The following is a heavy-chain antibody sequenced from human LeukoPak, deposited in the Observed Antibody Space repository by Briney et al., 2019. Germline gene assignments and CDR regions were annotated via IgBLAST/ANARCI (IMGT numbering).Heavy chain of an antibody. CDR3: ARDRGLYYYDSSGYYPNWFDP. V-gene: IGHV3-21*01. CDR2: ISSSSSYI. CDR1: GFTFSSYS. Sequence: PGGSLRLSCAASGFTFSSYSMNWVRQAPGKGLEWVSSISSSSSYIYYADSVKGRFTISRDNAKNSLYLQMNSLRAEDTAVYYCARDRGLYYYDSSGYYPNWFDPWGQGTLVTVSS. D-gene: IGHD3-22*01. J-gene: IGHJ5*02.